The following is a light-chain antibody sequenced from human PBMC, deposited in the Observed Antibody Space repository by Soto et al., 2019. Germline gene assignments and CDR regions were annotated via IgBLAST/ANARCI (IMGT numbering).Light chain of an antibody. CDR3: KQYNSYQLT. CDR1: QSISSW. Sequence: DIQMTQSPSTLSASVGDRVTITCRASQSISSWLAWYQQKPGKAPKLLIYDASSLESAVPSRYSGSGSGTEFTRTNSTLQPNDFATYCCKQYNSYQLTFGGGTKVEIK. CDR2: DAS. J-gene: IGKJ4*01. V-gene: IGKV1-5*01.